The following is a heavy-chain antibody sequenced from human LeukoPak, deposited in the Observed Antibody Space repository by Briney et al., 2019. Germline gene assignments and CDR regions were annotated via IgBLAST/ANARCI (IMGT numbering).Heavy chain of an antibody. V-gene: IGHV3-74*01. CDR2: ITSDGSST. Sequence: AGSLSLSGAASGFSFSAFWRHWVGQAPGNGLVWVSRITSDGSSTSYADSVKGRFTISTDNAKNTLYLQVNSLRAEDTAVYYCASHCCSGHINWFDPWGQATLVTVSS. D-gene: IGHD2-15*01. CDR1: GFSFSAFW. CDR3: ASHCCSGHINWFDP. J-gene: IGHJ5*02.